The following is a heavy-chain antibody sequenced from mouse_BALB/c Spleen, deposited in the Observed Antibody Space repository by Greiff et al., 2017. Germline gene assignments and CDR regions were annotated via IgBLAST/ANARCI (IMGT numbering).Heavy chain of an antibody. CDR1: GFSLTSYG. D-gene: IGHD2-10*02. CDR2: IWSGGST. CDR3: AKPVWEGYFDY. J-gene: IGHJ2*01. V-gene: IGHV2-4-1*01. Sequence: VKLMESGPGLVQPSQSLSITCTVSGFSLTSYGVHWVRQSPGKGLEWLGVIWSGGSTDYNAAFISRLSISKDNSKSQVFFKMNSLQADDTAIYYCAKPVWEGYFDYWGQGTTLTVSS.